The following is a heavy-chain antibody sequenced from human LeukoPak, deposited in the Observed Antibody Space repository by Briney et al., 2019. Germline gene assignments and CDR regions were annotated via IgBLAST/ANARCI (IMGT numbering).Heavy chain of an antibody. CDR1: GYTLTELS. V-gene: IGHV1-24*01. CDR2: FDPEDGKT. Sequence: ASVKVSCKVSGYTLTELSMHWVRQAPGKGLEWMGGFDPEDGKTIYAQNFQGRVTMTRNTSISTAYMELSSLRSEDTAVYYCARDSTVTRDYWGQGTLVTVSS. D-gene: IGHD4-17*01. J-gene: IGHJ4*02. CDR3: ARDSTVTRDY.